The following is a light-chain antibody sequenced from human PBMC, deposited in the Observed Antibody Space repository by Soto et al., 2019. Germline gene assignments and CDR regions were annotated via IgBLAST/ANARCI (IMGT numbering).Light chain of an antibody. CDR3: QQANSFPLT. CDR2: AAS. CDR1: QGTSSW. Sequence: DIQMTQSPSSVSASVGDRVTFTCRASQGTSSWLAWYQQKPGKATKLLIYAASSLQSGVPSRFSGSGSGTDFTLTISSLQPEDFATYYCQQANSFPLTFGGGTKVEIK. V-gene: IGKV1-12*01. J-gene: IGKJ4*01.